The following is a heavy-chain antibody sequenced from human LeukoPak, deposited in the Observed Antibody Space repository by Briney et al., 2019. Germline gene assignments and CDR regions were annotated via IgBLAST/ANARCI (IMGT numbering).Heavy chain of an antibody. V-gene: IGHV4-31*03. D-gene: IGHD3-16*01. Sequence: SETLSLTCTVSGDSISSGGYFWTWIRQHPGKGLEWIGYMYYSGKTHYNPSLKSRVIISIDTSKNQFSLNVSSVTAADTAVYYCAGGGSKWGQGTLVTVSS. CDR3: AGGGSK. CDR1: GDSISSGGYF. CDR2: MYYSGKT. J-gene: IGHJ4*02.